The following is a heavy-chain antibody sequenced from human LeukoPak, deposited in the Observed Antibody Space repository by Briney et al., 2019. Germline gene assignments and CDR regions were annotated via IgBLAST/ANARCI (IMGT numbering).Heavy chain of an antibody. CDR3: ARGKYYYDSSGYSENAFDI. CDR1: GFTFDDYA. Sequence: PGGSLRLSCAASGFTFDDYAMHWVRQAPGKGLECVSGISWNSGSIGYADSVKGRFTISRDNAKNSLHLRMNSLRAEDMALYYCARGKYYYDSSGYSENAFDIWGQGTMVTVSS. J-gene: IGHJ3*02. CDR2: ISWNSGSI. D-gene: IGHD3-22*01. V-gene: IGHV3-9*03.